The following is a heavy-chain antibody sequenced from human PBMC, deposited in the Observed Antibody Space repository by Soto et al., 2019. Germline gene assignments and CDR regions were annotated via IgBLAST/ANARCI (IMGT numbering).Heavy chain of an antibody. Sequence: QVQLVQSGAEVKKPGSSVKVSCKASGGTFSSYTISWVRQAPGQGLEWMGRIIPILGIANYAQKFQGRVTTNADKSTSTAHMELGSVRSEGTAVYSCASDEPCIAVAGTGGGCCWFAPWGKGTLVTVCS. D-gene: IGHD6-19*01. J-gene: IGHJ5*02. CDR1: GGTFSSYT. CDR2: IIPILGIA. CDR3: ASDEPCIAVAGTGGGCCWFAP. V-gene: IGHV1-69*02.